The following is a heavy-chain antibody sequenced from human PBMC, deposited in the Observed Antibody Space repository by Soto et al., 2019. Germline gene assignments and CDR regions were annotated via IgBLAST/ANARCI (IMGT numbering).Heavy chain of an antibody. CDR1: GYTFTSYY. CDR3: ARDGTYSSLFGWDY. CDR2: INPTDGST. D-gene: IGHD3-22*01. V-gene: IGHV1-46*01. Sequence: GASVKVSCKASGYTFTSYYMNWVRQAPGQGLEWMGIINPTDGSTNYAQKFQGRVTMTRDTSTNTIYMELSSLRSEDTALYYCARDGTYSSLFGWDYWGQGTLVTVSS. J-gene: IGHJ4*02.